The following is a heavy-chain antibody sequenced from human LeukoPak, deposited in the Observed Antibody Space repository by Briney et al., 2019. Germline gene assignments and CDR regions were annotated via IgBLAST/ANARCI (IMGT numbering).Heavy chain of an antibody. J-gene: IGHJ6*03. V-gene: IGHV4-34*01. CDR1: GGSFSGYY. Sequence: SETLSLTCAVYGGSFSGYYWSWIRQPPGKGLEWIGEINHSGSTNYNPSLKSRVTISVDTSKNQFSLKLSSVTAADTAVYYCARGRPLISLLGSGRDYMDVWGKGTTVTVSS. CDR2: INHSGST. D-gene: IGHD1-26*01. CDR3: ARGRPLISLLGSGRDYMDV.